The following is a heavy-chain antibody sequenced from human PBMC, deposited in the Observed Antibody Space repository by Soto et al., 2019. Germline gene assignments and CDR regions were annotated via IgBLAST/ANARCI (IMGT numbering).Heavy chain of an antibody. CDR3: ARLGGYYQALDS. CDR2: IYYTGTT. CDR1: GGSISPYY. Sequence: SETLALTCTVAGGSISPYYWCWIRQPPGKGLEWIGYIYYTGTTNYYPSLKSRVTMSVDTSKNQFSLKLSSVTAADTAVYYCARLGGYYQALDSWGPGTLVTVSS. D-gene: IGHD3-22*01. J-gene: IGHJ4*02. V-gene: IGHV4-59*08.